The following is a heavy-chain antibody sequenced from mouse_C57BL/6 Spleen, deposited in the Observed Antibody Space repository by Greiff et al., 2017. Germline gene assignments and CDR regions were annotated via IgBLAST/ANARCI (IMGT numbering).Heavy chain of an antibody. CDR3: ARMDYGSSYYYAMDY. Sequence: VQLQQPGTELVKPGASVKLSCKASGYTFTSYWMHWVKQRPGQGLEWIGIINPSNGGTNYNEKFKSKATLTVDKSSSTAYMQLRSLTSEDSAVYYGARMDYGSSYYYAMDYWGQGTSVTVSS. D-gene: IGHD1-1*01. V-gene: IGHV1-53*01. CDR2: INPSNGGT. CDR1: GYTFTSYW. J-gene: IGHJ4*01.